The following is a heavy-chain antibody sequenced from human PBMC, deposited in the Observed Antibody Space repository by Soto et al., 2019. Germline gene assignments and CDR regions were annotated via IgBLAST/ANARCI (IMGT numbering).Heavy chain of an antibody. CDR1: GYSFTSYW. CDR2: IDPSDSYT. V-gene: IGHV5-10-1*01. CDR3: ASEDTIFGVVGGN. J-gene: IGHJ4*02. D-gene: IGHD3-3*01. Sequence: SLKISCKGSGYSFTSYWISWVRQMPGKGLEWMGRIDPSDSYTNYSPSFQGHVTISADKSISTAYLQWSSLKASDTAMYYCASEDTIFGVVGGNWGQGTLVTVSS.